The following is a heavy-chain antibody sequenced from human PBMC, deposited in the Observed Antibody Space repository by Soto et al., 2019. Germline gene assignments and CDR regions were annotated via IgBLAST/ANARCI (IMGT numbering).Heavy chain of an antibody. Sequence: QVQLVQSGAEVKKPGASVKVSCKASGYTFTSYGISWVRQAPGQGLEWMGWISAYNGNTNYAQKLQGRVTMTTDTSTSTAYMELRSLRSDDTAVYYCARLARGYNYGSGENWFDPWGQGTLVTVSS. J-gene: IGHJ5*02. CDR1: GYTFTSYG. V-gene: IGHV1-18*01. CDR2: ISAYNGNT. CDR3: ARLARGYNYGSGENWFDP. D-gene: IGHD5-18*01.